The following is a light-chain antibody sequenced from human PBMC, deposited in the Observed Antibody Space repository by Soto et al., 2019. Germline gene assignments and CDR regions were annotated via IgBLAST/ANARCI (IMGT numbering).Light chain of an antibody. V-gene: IGLV2-23*01. CDR3: CSYAGSSFYV. CDR1: SSDVGSYNL. J-gene: IGLJ1*01. Sequence: QSVLTQPASVSRSPGRSITISCTGTSSDVGSYNLVSWYQQHPGKAPKLMIYEGSKRPSGVSNRFSGSKSGNTASLTISGLQAEDEADYYCCSYAGSSFYVFGTGTKVTVL. CDR2: EGS.